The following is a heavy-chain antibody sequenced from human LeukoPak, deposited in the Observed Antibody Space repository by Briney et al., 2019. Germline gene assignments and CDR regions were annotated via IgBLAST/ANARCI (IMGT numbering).Heavy chain of an antibody. V-gene: IGHV5-51*01. CDR3: ARFVGACSGGSCYSDY. CDR2: IYPGDSDT. D-gene: IGHD2-15*01. Sequence: GASLKISCKGSRYSFTSYWIGWVRQMPGKGLEWMGIIYPGDSDTRYSPSFQGQVTISADKSIRTAYLQWNSLKASDTAMYYCARFVGACSGGSCYSDYWGQGTLVTVSS. J-gene: IGHJ4*02. CDR1: RYSFTSYW.